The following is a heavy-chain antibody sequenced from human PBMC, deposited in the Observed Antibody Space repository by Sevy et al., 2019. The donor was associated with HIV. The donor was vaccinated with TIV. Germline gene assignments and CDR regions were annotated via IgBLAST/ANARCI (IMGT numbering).Heavy chain of an antibody. CDR1: GFSFSSDA. CDR2: VSASGGST. J-gene: IGHJ5*02. D-gene: IGHD3-3*01. CDR3: ARVGGGGYYDPWSGYLEFDP. Sequence: HGGSLRLSCVGSGFSFSSDAMSWVRQAPGKGLQWVATVSASGGSTYYADSVRGRFSITRDNSKNTLYVKMNSLRAEDTAVYYCARVGGGGYYDPWSGYLEFDPWGQGTLVTVSS. V-gene: IGHV3-23*01.